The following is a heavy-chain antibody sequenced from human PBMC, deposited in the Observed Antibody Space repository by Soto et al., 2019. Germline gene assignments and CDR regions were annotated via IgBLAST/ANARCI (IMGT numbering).Heavy chain of an antibody. Sequence: ASVKVSCKASGYTFTSYYMHWVRQAPGQGLEWMGIINPSGGSTSYAQKFQGRVTMTRDTSTSTVYMELSSLRSEDTAVYYCARGTLEMATIKIPFFDYGGQGTLVTVSS. D-gene: IGHD5-12*01. V-gene: IGHV1-46*01. CDR1: GYTFTSYY. J-gene: IGHJ4*02. CDR3: ARGTLEMATIKIPFFDY. CDR2: INPSGGST.